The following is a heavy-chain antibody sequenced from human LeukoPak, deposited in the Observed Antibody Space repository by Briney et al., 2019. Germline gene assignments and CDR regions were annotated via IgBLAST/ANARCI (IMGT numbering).Heavy chain of an antibody. Sequence: ASVKVSCKASGYTFTSYGISWVRQAPGQGLEWMGWISAYNGNTNYAQKLQGRVTMTTDTSTSTAYMELRSLRSDDTAVYYCASGYCSGGSCYSGYFQHWGQGTLVTVSS. J-gene: IGHJ1*01. CDR2: ISAYNGNT. CDR3: ASGYCSGGSCYSGYFQH. V-gene: IGHV1-18*01. D-gene: IGHD2-15*01. CDR1: GYTFTSYG.